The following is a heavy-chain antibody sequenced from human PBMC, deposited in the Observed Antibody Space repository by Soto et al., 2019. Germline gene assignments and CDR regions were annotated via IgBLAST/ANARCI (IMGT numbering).Heavy chain of an antibody. Sequence: SVKVSCKASGGTFSSYAISWVRQAPGQGLEWMGGIIPIFGTANXXXKFQGRVTITADESTSTAYMELSSLRSEDTAVYYCARVLQVYGDFKNWFDPWGQGTLVTVSS. CDR2: IIPIFGTA. V-gene: IGHV1-69*13. D-gene: IGHD4-17*01. J-gene: IGHJ5*02. CDR1: GGTFSSYA. CDR3: ARVLQVYGDFKNWFDP.